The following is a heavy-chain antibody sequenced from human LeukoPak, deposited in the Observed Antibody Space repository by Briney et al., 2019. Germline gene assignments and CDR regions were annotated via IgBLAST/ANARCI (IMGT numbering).Heavy chain of an antibody. CDR3: ARVSARYCSGTSCYYFDY. D-gene: IGHD2-2*01. CDR2: IIPIFGTA. Sequence: SVKVSCKASGGTFSSYAISWVRQAPGQGLEWMGGIIPIFGTANYAQKFQGRVTITADESTSTAYMELSSLRSEDTAVYYCARVSARYCSGTSCYYFDYWGQGTLVTVSS. CDR1: GGTFSSYA. J-gene: IGHJ4*02. V-gene: IGHV1-69*01.